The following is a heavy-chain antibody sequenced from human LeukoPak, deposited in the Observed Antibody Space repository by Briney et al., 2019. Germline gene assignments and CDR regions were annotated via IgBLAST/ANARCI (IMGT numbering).Heavy chain of an antibody. V-gene: IGHV4-34*01. Sequence: SETLSLTCAVYGGSFSGYYWSWIRQPPGKGLEWIGEINHSGSTNYNPSLKSRVTISVDTSKNQFSLKLSSVTATDTAVYYCARQTGESIDYWGQGTLVTVSS. CDR3: ARQTGESIDY. CDR1: GGSFSGYY. J-gene: IGHJ4*02. CDR2: INHSGST.